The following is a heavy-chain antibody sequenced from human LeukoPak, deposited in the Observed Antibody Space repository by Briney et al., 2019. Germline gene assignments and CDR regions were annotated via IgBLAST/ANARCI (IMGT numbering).Heavy chain of an antibody. CDR2: INHSGST. V-gene: IGHV4-34*01. CDR1: GGSFSGYY. Sequence: SETLSLTCAVYGGSFSGYYWSWIRQPPVKGLEWIGEINHSGSTNYNPSLKSRVTISVDTSKNQFSLKLSSVTAADTAVYYCARRDSSGWYWGQGTLVTVSS. CDR3: ARRDSSGWY. J-gene: IGHJ4*02. D-gene: IGHD6-19*01.